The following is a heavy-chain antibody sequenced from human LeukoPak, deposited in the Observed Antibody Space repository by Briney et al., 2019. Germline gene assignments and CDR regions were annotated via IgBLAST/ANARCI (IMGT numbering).Heavy chain of an antibody. D-gene: IGHD6-13*01. V-gene: IGHV3-23*01. CDR2: ISGSGGST. Sequence: GGSLRLSYAASGFTFSSYAMSWVRQAPGKGLEWVSAISGSGGSTYYADSVKGRFTISRDNAKNTLYLQMNSLRAEDTAVYYCAKTIAADYFDYWGQGTLVTVSS. CDR1: GFTFSSYA. CDR3: AKTIAADYFDY. J-gene: IGHJ4*02.